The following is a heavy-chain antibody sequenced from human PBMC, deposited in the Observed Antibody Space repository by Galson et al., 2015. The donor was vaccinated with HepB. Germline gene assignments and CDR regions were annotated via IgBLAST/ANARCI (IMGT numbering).Heavy chain of an antibody. D-gene: IGHD2-15*01. V-gene: IGHV1-18*01. CDR1: GYTFSSYS. CDR3: ARGALVVVVGATLNNWFDP. Sequence: SVKVSCKASGYTFSSYSITWVRQAPGQGLEWVGWITTYNRYTDYAQKFQGGVTMTTDTTTSTAYMELRSLRSDDAAVYYCARGALVVVVGATLNNWFDPWGQGTLVTVSS. J-gene: IGHJ5*02. CDR2: ITTYNRYT.